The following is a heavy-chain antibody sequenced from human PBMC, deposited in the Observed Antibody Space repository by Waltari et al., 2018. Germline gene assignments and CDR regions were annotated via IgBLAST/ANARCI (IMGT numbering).Heavy chain of an antibody. J-gene: IGHJ4*02. V-gene: IGHV3-7*01. CDR1: GFTFSTCW. Sequence: EVQLMESGGDLVQPGGSLSLSCATSGFTFSTCWISWVRQAPGKGLEWVASINPDGSDKYHVDSVRGRFTISRDNARNSLYLQMNSLRVDDTAVYYCATLRGSVTTFDNWGQGTLVTVSS. D-gene: IGHD3-10*01. CDR2: INPDGSDK. CDR3: ATLRGSVTTFDN.